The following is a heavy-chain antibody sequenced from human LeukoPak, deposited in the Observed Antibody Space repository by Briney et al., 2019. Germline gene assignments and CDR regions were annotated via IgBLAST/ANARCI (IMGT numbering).Heavy chain of an antibody. CDR2: IYYSGGT. D-gene: IGHD5-12*01. CDR3: ARGRGRDIVATPSLDYYYYMDV. Sequence: SETLSLTCTVSGGSISSYYWSWIRQPPGKGLEWIGYIYYSGGTNYNPSLKSRVTISVDTSKNQFSLKLSSVTAADTAVYYCARGRGRDIVATPSLDYYYYMDVWGKGTTVTVSS. J-gene: IGHJ6*03. CDR1: GGSISSYY. V-gene: IGHV4-59*08.